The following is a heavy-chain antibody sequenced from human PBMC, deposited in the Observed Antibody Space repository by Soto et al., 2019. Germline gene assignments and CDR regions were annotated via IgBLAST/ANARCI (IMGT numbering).Heavy chain of an antibody. CDR3: ASVPSHYGMDV. J-gene: IGHJ6*02. Sequence: GGSLRLSCAASGFTFSSYEMNWVRQAPGKGLEWVSYISSSGGTIYYADSVKGRFTISRDTDKNSLYPQMNSLRAEDTAVYYSASVPSHYGMDVWGQGTTVTVSS. V-gene: IGHV3-48*03. CDR2: ISSSGGTI. CDR1: GFTFSSYE.